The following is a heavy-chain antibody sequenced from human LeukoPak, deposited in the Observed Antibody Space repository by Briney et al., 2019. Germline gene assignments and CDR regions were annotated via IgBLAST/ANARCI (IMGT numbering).Heavy chain of an antibody. D-gene: IGHD4-4*01. V-gene: IGHV4-34*01. CDR2: INHSGSA. CDR1: GGSLSGSY. Sequence: PSETLSLTCAVYGGSLSGSYWSWIRQPPGKGLEWIGEINHSGSANYNPSLKSRVTLSIDKSKNQFSLNVNSVTAADTAVYYCARASNYGFWYFDLWGRGTLVTVSS. CDR3: ARASNYGFWYFDL. J-gene: IGHJ2*01.